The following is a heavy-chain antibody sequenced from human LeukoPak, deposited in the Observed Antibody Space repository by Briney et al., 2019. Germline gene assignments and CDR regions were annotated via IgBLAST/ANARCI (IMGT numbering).Heavy chain of an antibody. J-gene: IGHJ4*02. CDR2: ISSSGRTI. CDR3: ARDPIQLWSFDY. Sequence: PGGSLRLSCAASGFTFSEYYMSWIRQAPGKGLEWVSYISSSGRTIYYADSVKGRFTISRDNAKNSLYLQMNSLRAEDTAVYYCARDPIQLWSFDYWGQGTLVTVSS. D-gene: IGHD5-18*01. CDR1: GFTFSEYY. V-gene: IGHV3-11*01.